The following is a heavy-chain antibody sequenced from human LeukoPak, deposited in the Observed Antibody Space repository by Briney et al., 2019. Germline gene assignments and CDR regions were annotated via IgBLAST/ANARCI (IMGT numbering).Heavy chain of an antibody. CDR1: GGTFSSYT. Sequence: SVKVSCKASGGTFSSYTISWVRQAPGQGLEWMGRIIPILGIANYAQKFQGRVTITADKSTSAAYMELSSLRSEDTAVYYCARDLWSGSFDYWGQGTLVTVSS. J-gene: IGHJ4*02. V-gene: IGHV1-69*04. CDR3: ARDLWSGSFDY. CDR2: IIPILGIA. D-gene: IGHD3-3*01.